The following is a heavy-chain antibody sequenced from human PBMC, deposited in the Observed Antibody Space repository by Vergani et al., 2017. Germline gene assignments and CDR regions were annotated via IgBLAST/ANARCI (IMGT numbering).Heavy chain of an antibody. J-gene: IGHJ4*02. CDR3: AKVLSSGWYEAYFDY. Sequence: QVQLVESGGGVVQPGRSLRLSCAASGFTFSSYGMHWVRQAPGKGLEWVAVISYDGSNKYYADSVKGRFTISRDNSKNTLYLQMNSLRAEDTAVYYCAKVLSSGWYEAYFDYWGQGTLVTVSS. CDR1: GFTFSSYG. V-gene: IGHV3-30*18. D-gene: IGHD6-19*01. CDR2: ISYDGSNK.